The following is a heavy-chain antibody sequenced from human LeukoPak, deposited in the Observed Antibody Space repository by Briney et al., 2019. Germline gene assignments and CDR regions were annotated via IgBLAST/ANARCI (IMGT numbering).Heavy chain of an antibody. CDR2: ISWNSGSI. D-gene: IGHD1-26*01. J-gene: IGHJ4*02. CDR3: AKDRSGSYYVGFDY. Sequence: GRSLRLSCAASGFTFDDYAMHWGRQTPGGGVERGSGISWNSGSIGYADSVKGRFTISRDNAKNSLYLQMNSLRAEDTALYYCAKDRSGSYYVGFDYWRQGTLVTVSS. V-gene: IGHV3-9*01. CDR1: GFTFDDYA.